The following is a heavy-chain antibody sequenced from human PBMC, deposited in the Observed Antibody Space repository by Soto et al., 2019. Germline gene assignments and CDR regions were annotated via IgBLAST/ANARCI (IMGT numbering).Heavy chain of an antibody. V-gene: IGHV1-46*01. CDR2: INPSGGGT. CDR3: ARVSPAMGPSNKYSMDV. CDR1: GYRFSSYY. J-gene: IGHJ6*03. D-gene: IGHD5-18*01. Sequence: QVQLVQSGAEVKKPGASVKVFCKASGYRFSSYYMHWVRQAPGQGLEWLAIINPSGGGTTYAQKFQGRVTMSRDTPTSGVYMELSSLRSEETAIYYYARVSPAMGPSNKYSMDVWGQGTTGTVSS.